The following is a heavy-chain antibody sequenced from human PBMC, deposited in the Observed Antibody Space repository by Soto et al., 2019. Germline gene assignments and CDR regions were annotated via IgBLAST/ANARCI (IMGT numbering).Heavy chain of an antibody. CDR2: INHSGSP. V-gene: IGHV4-59*04. D-gene: IGHD3-10*01. J-gene: IGHJ4*02. CDR1: GGCISRYY. Sequence: SDTLSLTCTVSGGCISRYYLGWIRQPPGKGLEWIGEINHSGSPYYNPSLKSRVTISVDTSNNQFSLKLISVTAADTAVYYCTRHREGSSGSGTYYNPFDSWGQGTLVTVSS. CDR3: TRHREGSSGSGTYYNPFDS.